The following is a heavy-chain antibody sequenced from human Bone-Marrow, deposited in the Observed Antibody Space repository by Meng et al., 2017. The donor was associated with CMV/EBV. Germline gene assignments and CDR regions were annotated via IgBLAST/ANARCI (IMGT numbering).Heavy chain of an antibody. Sequence: SETLSLTCTVSGGSISSYYWSWIRQPPGKGLEWIGYIYYSGSTNYNPSLKSRVTISVDTSKNQFSLKLSSVTAADTAVYYCASLSGYATYFDYWGQGTLVTVDS. CDR3: ASLSGYATYFDY. CDR2: IYYSGST. D-gene: IGHD5-12*01. V-gene: IGHV4-59*01. J-gene: IGHJ4*02. CDR1: GGSISSYY.